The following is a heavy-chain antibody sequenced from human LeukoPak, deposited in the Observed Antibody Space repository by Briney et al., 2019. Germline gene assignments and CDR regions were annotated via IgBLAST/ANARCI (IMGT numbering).Heavy chain of an antibody. J-gene: IGHJ3*02. CDR2: INPDSGGT. V-gene: IGHV1-2*02. CDR1: GYTFTGYY. CDR3: ARPTGNRAFDM. Sequence: GASVKVSCKASGYTFTGYYMHWVRQAPGQGLEWMGWINPDSGGTNYAQKFQGRVTMTRDTSISTAYMELNSLRSDDTAVYYCARPTGNRAFDMWGQGTKVTVSS.